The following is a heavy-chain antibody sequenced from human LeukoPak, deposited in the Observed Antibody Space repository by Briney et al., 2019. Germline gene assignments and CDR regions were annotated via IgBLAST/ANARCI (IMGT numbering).Heavy chain of an antibody. V-gene: IGHV3-23*01. Sequence: GGSLRLSCAASGFIFSNYGMNWVRQAPGKGLEWVAAISASGSATSYADSVRGRFTISRDNSKSTTYLQMNSLRAEDTAVYYCARGRDSSSWYYFGHGWFDPWGQGTLVTVSS. J-gene: IGHJ5*02. CDR3: ARGRDSSSWYYFGHGWFDP. D-gene: IGHD6-13*01. CDR2: ISASGSAT. CDR1: GFIFSNYG.